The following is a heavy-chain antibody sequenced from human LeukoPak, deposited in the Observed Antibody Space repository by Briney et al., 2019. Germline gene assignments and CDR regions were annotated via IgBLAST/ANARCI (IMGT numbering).Heavy chain of an antibody. CDR2: IKPDSGDT. V-gene: IGHV1-2*02. CDR1: GYTFTGYY. CDR3: ARAYYDILTGYYEGGSYNYHYMDV. J-gene: IGHJ6*03. Sequence: ASMKVSCKASGYTFTGYYMHWARQAPGQGLEWMGWIKPDSGDTEYAQKFQGRVTMTRDTSISTAYMELRRLRFDDTAVYYCARAYYDILTGYYEGGSYNYHYMDVWGKGTTVTVSS. D-gene: IGHD3-9*01.